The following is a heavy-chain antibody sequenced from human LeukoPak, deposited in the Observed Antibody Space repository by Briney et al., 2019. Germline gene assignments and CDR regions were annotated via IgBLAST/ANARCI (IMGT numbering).Heavy chain of an antibody. CDR1: GGSISSYY. D-gene: IGHD3-10*01. V-gene: IGHV4-59*08. J-gene: IGHJ4*02. CDR2: IYYSGST. CDR3: ARARGQSGNHFDY. Sequence: LETLSLTCTVSGGSISSYYWSWIRQPPGKGLEWIGYIYYSGSTNYNPSLKSRVTISVDTSKNQFSLKLSSVTAADTAVYYCARARGQSGNHFDYWGQGTLVTVSS.